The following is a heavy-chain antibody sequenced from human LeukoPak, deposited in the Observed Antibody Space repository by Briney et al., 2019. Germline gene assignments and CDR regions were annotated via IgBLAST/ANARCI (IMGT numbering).Heavy chain of an antibody. Sequence: PGGSLRLSCLASGFSFSSSGMNWVRQAPGKGLEWLTFVRYDEKDKYYIDSVKGRFTVSRDNSKNTLYLQMNSLRAEDTAVYYCARRRVRGVMVDYFDYWGQGTLVTVSS. D-gene: IGHD3-10*01. CDR2: VRYDEKDK. CDR1: GFSFSSSG. CDR3: ARRRVRGVMVDYFDY. J-gene: IGHJ4*02. V-gene: IGHV3-30*02.